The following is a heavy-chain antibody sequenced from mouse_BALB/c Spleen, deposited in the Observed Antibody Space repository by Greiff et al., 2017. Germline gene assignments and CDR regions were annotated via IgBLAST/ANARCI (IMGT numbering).Heavy chain of an antibody. V-gene: IGHV3-6*02. CDR3: AREDYDYDYYAMDY. CDR1: GYSITSGYY. Sequence: EVKLQESGPGLVKPSQSLSLTCSVTGYSITSGYYWNWIRQFPGNKLEWMGYISYDGSNNYNPSLKNRISITRDTSKNQFFLKLNSVTTEDTATYYCAREDYDYDYYAMDYWGQGTSVTVSS. D-gene: IGHD2-4*01. J-gene: IGHJ4*01. CDR2: ISYDGSN.